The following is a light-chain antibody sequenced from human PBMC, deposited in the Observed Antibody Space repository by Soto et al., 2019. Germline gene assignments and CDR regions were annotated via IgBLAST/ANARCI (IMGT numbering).Light chain of an antibody. CDR2: LGS. Sequence: DIVMTQSSLSLPVTPGEPASISCRSSQNLLHSNGYNYLDWYLQKPGQSPQLLIYLGSNRASGVPDRFSGSGSGTDFTLKISRVEAEDVGVYDCMQGTHWPLTFGGGTKVEI. CDR3: MQGTHWPLT. CDR1: QNLLHSNGYNY. J-gene: IGKJ4*01. V-gene: IGKV2-28*01.